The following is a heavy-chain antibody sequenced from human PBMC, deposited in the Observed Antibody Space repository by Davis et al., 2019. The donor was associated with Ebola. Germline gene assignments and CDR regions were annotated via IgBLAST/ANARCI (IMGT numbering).Heavy chain of an antibody. V-gene: IGHV3-23*01. CDR3: AKDKFQWRNGLLDY. CDR1: RFTFSSYV. Sequence: GGSLRLSCEASRFTFSSYVMTWVRQAPGKGLEWVSGISGSGGRTSYADSVKGRFTISRDNSKNALYLQMNSLRAEDTAVYYCAKDKFQWRNGLLDYWGQGTLVTVSS. CDR2: ISGSGGRT. D-gene: IGHD6-19*01. J-gene: IGHJ4*02.